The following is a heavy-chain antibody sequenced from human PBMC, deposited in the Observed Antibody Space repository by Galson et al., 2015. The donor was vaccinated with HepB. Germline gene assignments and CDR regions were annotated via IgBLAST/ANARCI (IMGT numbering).Heavy chain of an antibody. CDR1: GFTFSRYN. CDR3: AKGSPTSFYHYYMDV. CDR2: ISENDIST. V-gene: IGHV3-23*01. J-gene: IGHJ6*03. D-gene: IGHD2/OR15-2a*01. Sequence: SLRLSCAASGFTFSRYNMNWVRQVPGKGLEWISAISENDISTHYADPVKGRLTISRQKSKNMVFLQMNSLKVGDTAVYYCAKGSPTSFYHYYMDVWGKGTTVTVSS.